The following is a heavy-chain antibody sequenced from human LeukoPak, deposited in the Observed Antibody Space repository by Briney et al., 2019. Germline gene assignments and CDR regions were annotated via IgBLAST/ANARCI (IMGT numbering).Heavy chain of an antibody. CDR3: ARQYILTGYHPHFDY. CDR2: IYYSGST. V-gene: IGHV4-39*01. CDR1: GGSISSSSYY. D-gene: IGHD3-9*01. J-gene: IGHJ4*02. Sequence: SETLSLTCTVSGGSISSSSYYWGWIRQPPGKGLEWIGGIYYSGSTYYNPSLKSRVTISVDTSKNQFSLKLSSVTAADTAVYYCARQYILTGYHPHFDYWGQGTLVTVSS.